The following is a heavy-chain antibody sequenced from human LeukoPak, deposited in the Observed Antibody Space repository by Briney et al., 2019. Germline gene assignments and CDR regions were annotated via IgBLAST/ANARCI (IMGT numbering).Heavy chain of an antibody. CDR3: ARDHRSGSYSPFDY. D-gene: IGHD1-26*01. CDR2: ISAYNGNT. CDR1: GYTFTSYG. Sequence: ASVKVSCKASGYTFTSYGISWVRQAPVQGLEWMGWISAYNGNTNYAQKLQGRVTMTTDTSTSTAYMELRSLRSDDTAVYYCARDHRSGSYSPFDYWGQGTLVTVSS. V-gene: IGHV1-18*01. J-gene: IGHJ4*02.